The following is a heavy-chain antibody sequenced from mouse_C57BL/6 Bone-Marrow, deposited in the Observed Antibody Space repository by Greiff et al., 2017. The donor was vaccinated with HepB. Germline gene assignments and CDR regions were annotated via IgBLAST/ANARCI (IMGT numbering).Heavy chain of an antibody. J-gene: IGHJ2*01. V-gene: IGHV1-82*01. CDR3: ASTKICYHGSRFYFDN. D-gene: IGHD1-1*01. Sequence: QVQLQQSGPELVKPGASVKISCKASGYAFSSSWMNWVKQRPGKGLEWIGRIYPGDGDTNYNGKFKGKATLAADKSSSTAYMQLSSLTFEDSAVYFWASTKICYHGSRFYFDNWREGATLTVSS. CDR2: IYPGDGDT. CDR1: GYAFSSSW.